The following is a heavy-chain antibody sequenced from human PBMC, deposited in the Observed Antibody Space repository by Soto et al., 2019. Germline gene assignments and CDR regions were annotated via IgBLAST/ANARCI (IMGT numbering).Heavy chain of an antibody. CDR2: ISSSSSTI. Sequence: EVQLVESGGGLVQPGGSLRLSCAASGFTFSSYSMNWVRQAPGKGLEWVSYISSSSSTIYYADSVKGRFTICRDNAKNSLYLQMNSLRAEDTAVYYCASSPDYDYIWGSYRPDYYFDYWGQGTLVTVSS. D-gene: IGHD3-16*02. CDR1: GFTFSSYS. J-gene: IGHJ4*02. CDR3: ASSPDYDYIWGSYRPDYYFDY. V-gene: IGHV3-48*01.